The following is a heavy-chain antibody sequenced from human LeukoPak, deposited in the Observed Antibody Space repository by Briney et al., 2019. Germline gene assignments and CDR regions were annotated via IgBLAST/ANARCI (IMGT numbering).Heavy chain of an antibody. D-gene: IGHD3-22*01. CDR1: GFTFSSYW. V-gene: IGHV3-7*01. CDR2: IKQDGSEK. J-gene: IGHJ4*02. CDR3: ARLYYYDPYGSYFDY. Sequence: PGGSLRLSCAASGFTFSSYWMSWVRQAPGKGLEWVANIKQDGSEKYYVDSVKGRFTISTDNAKNSLYLQMNSLRAEDTAVYYCARLYYYDPYGSYFDYWGQGTLVTVSS.